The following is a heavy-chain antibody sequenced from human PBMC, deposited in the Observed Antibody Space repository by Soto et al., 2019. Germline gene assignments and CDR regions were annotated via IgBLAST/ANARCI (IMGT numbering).Heavy chain of an antibody. CDR1: GGSVSSNGYY. CDR3: ARGPRTGPFDS. Sequence: QVQLQESGPGLVKPSQTLSLNCAVSGGSVSSNGYYWNWIRQHPGKGREWIGYIYYTGSSYYNPPLKSRVTMSVDTSKNQFSLRLTSVTAADTAVYSCARGPRTGPFDSWGQGTLVTVPS. CDR2: IYYTGSS. J-gene: IGHJ4*02. V-gene: IGHV4-31*11.